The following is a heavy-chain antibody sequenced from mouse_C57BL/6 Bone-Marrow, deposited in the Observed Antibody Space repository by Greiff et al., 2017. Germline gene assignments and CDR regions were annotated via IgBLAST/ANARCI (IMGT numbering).Heavy chain of an antibody. Sequence: QVQLQQPGAELVKPGASVKLSCKASGYTFTSYWMQWVKQRPGQGLEWIGEIDPSDSYTNYNQKFKGKATLTVDTSSSTAYMQLSSLTSEDSAVYYCARVFLITTVVAYYFDYWGQGTTLTVSS. CDR1: GYTFTSYW. D-gene: IGHD1-1*01. CDR2: IDPSDSYT. CDR3: ARVFLITTVVAYYFDY. V-gene: IGHV1-50*01. J-gene: IGHJ2*01.